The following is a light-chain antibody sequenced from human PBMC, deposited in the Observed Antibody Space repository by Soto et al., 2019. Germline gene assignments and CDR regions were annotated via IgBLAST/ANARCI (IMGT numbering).Light chain of an antibody. CDR3: LQDYNYPWT. Sequence: DIQMTQSPSTLSGSVGDRVTITCRASQTISSWLAWYQQKPGKAPKLLIYDASTLESGVPSRFSGSGSGTEFSLTITNLQPEDFATYYCLQDYNYPWTFGQGTKVDIK. CDR1: QTISSW. J-gene: IGKJ1*01. CDR2: DAS. V-gene: IGKV1-5*01.